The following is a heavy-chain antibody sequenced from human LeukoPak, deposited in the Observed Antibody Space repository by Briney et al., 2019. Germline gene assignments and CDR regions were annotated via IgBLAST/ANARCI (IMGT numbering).Heavy chain of an antibody. CDR1: GGSIRSTSYY. CDR2: ISYSGST. V-gene: IGHV4-39*07. J-gene: IGHJ4*02. CDR3: ARVAAAGNYYFDY. Sequence: SETLSLTCTVSGGSIRSTSYYWGWIRQPPGKGLEWIGSISYSGSTYHNPSLKSRVSISADTSKNQLSLKLSSVTAADTAVYFCARVAAAGNYYFDYWGQGTLVTVSS. D-gene: IGHD6-13*01.